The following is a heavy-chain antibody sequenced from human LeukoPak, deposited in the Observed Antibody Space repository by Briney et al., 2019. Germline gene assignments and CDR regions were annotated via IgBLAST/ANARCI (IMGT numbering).Heavy chain of an antibody. CDR1: GGSISSSSYY. Sequence: SETLSLTCTVSGGSISSSSYYWGWIRQPPGKGLEWIGSIYYSGSTYYNPSLKSRVTISVDTSKNQSSLKLSSVTAADTAVYYCARLGRATTRTDYWGQGTLVTVPS. D-gene: IGHD1-26*01. V-gene: IGHV4-39*01. J-gene: IGHJ4*02. CDR3: ARLGRATTRTDY. CDR2: IYYSGST.